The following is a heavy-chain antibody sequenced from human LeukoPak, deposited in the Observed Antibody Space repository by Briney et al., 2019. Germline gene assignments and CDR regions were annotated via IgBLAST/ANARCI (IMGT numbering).Heavy chain of an antibody. CDR2: ISSNGGST. V-gene: IGHV3-64*04. CDR1: GFTFSSYA. Sequence: GGSLRLSCSASGFTFSSYAMHWVRQAPGKGLEYVSAISSNGGSTYYADSVKGRFIISRDSSKNTLYLQMNSLRAEDTAVYYCASAREYCISTNCYEYFQHWGQGTLVTVSS. J-gene: IGHJ1*01. D-gene: IGHD2-2*01. CDR3: ASAREYCISTNCYEYFQH.